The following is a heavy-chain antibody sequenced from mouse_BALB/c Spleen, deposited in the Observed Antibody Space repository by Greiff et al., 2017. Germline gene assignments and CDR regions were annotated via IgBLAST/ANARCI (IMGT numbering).Heavy chain of an antibody. J-gene: IGHJ1*01. D-gene: IGHD1-1*01. CDR3: ARGMIITTRGYFDV. CDR1: GYTFSSYW. Sequence: VMLVESGAELMKPGASVKISCKATGYTFSSYWIEWVKQRPGHGLEWIGEILPGSGSTNYNEKFKGKATFTADTSSNTAYMQLSSLTSEDSAVYYCARGMIITTRGYFDVWGAGTTVTVSS. CDR2: ILPGSGST. V-gene: IGHV1-9*01.